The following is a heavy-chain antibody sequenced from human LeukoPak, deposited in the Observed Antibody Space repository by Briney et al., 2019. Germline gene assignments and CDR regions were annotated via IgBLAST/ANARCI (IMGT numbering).Heavy chain of an antibody. CDR2: ISGSGGSI. D-gene: IGHD2-2*01. V-gene: IGHV3-23*01. Sequence: PGGSLRLSCAASGFTFSNYVMSWVRQAPGKGLEWVSGISGSGGSINYADSVKGRFTISRDNSKNTLYLQMNSLRAEDTAVYYCARVGDIVVVPADKEDAFDIWGQGTMVTVSS. CDR1: GFTFSNYV. CDR3: ARVGDIVVVPADKEDAFDI. J-gene: IGHJ3*02.